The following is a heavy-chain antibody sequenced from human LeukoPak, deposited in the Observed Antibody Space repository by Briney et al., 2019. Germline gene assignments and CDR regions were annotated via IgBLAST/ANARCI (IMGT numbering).Heavy chain of an antibody. D-gene: IGHD6-13*01. CDR2: IRQDGSAK. J-gene: IGHJ3*02. CDR3: AGSWSPYDAFDI. V-gene: IGHV3-7*01. Sequence: GGSLRLSCAASGFMFTSYWMSWVRQAPGKGLEWVANIRQDGSAKYYVDSVKGRFTISRDNAKNSLYLQMNSLRAEDTAVYYCAGSWSPYDAFDIWGQGTMVSVSS. CDR1: GFMFTSYW.